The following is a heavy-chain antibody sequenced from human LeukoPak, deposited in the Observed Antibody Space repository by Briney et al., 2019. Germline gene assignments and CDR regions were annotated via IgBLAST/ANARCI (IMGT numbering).Heavy chain of an antibody. V-gene: IGHV3-23*01. CDR1: GFTFSSYA. CDR3: AKDLDYYDSSGYSFDY. J-gene: IGHJ4*02. D-gene: IGHD3-22*01. Sequence: GGSLRLSCAASGFTFSSYAMSWVRQAPGKGLGWVSAISGSGGSTYYANSVKDRFTISRDNSKNTLYLQMNSLRAEDTAVYYCAKDLDYYDSSGYSFDYWGQGTLVTVSS. CDR2: ISGSGGST.